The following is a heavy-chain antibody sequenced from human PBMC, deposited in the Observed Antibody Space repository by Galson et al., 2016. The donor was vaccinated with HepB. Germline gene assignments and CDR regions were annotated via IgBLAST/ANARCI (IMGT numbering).Heavy chain of an antibody. J-gene: IGHJ2*01. V-gene: IGHV1-46*01. CDR1: GYIFINYY. Sequence: CKASGYIFINYYLHWVRQAPGPGLEWMGTIDPSGGRTTYAQKFQGRVSMTRDTSTSTLYMELSSLRSEDTAVYYCARRAAGSYWYIDLWGRGTLVAVSS. CDR2: IDPSGGRT. CDR3: ARRAAGSYWYIDL. D-gene: IGHD6-13*01.